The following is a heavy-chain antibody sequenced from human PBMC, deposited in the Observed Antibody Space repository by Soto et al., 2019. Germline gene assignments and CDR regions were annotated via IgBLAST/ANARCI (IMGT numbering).Heavy chain of an antibody. D-gene: IGHD2-15*01. J-gene: IGHJ4*02. CDR1: GDSFSSYA. CDR2: IIPILTTA. Sequence: QVQVVQSGAEVKKPGSSVKVSCKVSGDSFSSYAISWVRQAPGQGLEWMGGIIPILTTANYAQKFQDRVTITADESTSTAYMEVSSLTSEDTAVYYCARKAGGGNYYILDFWRQGTLVTVSS. V-gene: IGHV1-69*01. CDR3: ARKAGGGNYYILDF.